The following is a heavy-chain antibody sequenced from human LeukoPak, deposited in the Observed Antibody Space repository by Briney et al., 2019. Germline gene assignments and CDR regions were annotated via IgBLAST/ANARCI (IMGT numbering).Heavy chain of an antibody. CDR2: ISAYNGNT. D-gene: IGHD5-18*01. CDR1: GYTFTSYG. Sequence: ASVNVSCKASGYTFTSYGISWVRPAPGQGLEWMGWISAYNGNTNYAQKLRGRVTMTTDTSTSTAYMELRSLRSDDTAVYYCAREPSGYSYGSFDYWGQGTLVTVSS. V-gene: IGHV1-18*01. J-gene: IGHJ4*02. CDR3: AREPSGYSYGSFDY.